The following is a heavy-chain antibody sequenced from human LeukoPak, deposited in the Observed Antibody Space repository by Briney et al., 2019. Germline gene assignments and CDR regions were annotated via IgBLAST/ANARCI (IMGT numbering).Heavy chain of an antibody. CDR1: GGSIGSYY. CDR3: ARGSYDILTGYYPYNWFDP. J-gene: IGHJ5*02. CDR2: IYYSGSTNSGST. Sequence: SETLSLTCTVSGGSIGSYYWSWIRQPPGKGLEWIGYIYYSGSTNSGSTNYNPSLKSRLTISVDTSKDQFSLKLTSVTAADTAVYYCARGSYDILTGYYPYNWFDPRGQGTLVTVSS. D-gene: IGHD3-9*01. V-gene: IGHV4-59*01.